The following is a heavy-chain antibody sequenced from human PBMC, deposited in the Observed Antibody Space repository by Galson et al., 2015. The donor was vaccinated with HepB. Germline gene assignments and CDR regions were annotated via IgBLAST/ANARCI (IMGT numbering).Heavy chain of an antibody. CDR1: GYTFTGYY. CDR3: AKDDITGTTGD. J-gene: IGHJ4*02. D-gene: IGHD1-7*01. Sequence: SCKASGYTFTGYYMHWVRQAPGQGLEWMGWINPNSGGTNYAQKFQGRVTMTTDTSISTAYMELSRLRSDDTAVYYCAKDDITGTTGDWGQGTLVTVSS. CDR2: INPNSGGT. V-gene: IGHV1-2*02.